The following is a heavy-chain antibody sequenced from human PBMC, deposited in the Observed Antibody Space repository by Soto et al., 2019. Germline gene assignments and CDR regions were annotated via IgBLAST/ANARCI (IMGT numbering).Heavy chain of an antibody. J-gene: IGHJ4*02. CDR1: GFTFSSYG. Sequence: PGGSLRLSCAASGFTFSSYGMHWVRQAPGKGLEWVAVIWYDGSNKYYADSVKGRFTISRDNSKNTLYLQMNSLRAEDTAVYYCARGSPGDQMSTHGYDYWGQGPMVTVSS. D-gene: IGHD3-10*01. V-gene: IGHV3-33*01. CDR2: IWYDGSNK. CDR3: ARGSPGDQMSTHGYDY.